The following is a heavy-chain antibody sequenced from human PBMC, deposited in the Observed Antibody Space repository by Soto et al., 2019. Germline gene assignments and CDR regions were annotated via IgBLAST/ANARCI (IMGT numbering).Heavy chain of an antibody. CDR3: AREPYDSSRETFDP. J-gene: IGHJ5*02. CDR2: ISYDGSNK. V-gene: IGHV3-30-3*01. Sequence: QVQLVESGGGVVQPGRSRRLSCAASGFTFSSYAMHWVRQAPGKGLEWVAVISYDGSNKYYADSVKGRFTISRDNSKNTLYLQMNSLRAEDTAVYYCAREPYDSSRETFDPWGQGTLVTVSS. CDR1: GFTFSSYA. D-gene: IGHD3-22*01.